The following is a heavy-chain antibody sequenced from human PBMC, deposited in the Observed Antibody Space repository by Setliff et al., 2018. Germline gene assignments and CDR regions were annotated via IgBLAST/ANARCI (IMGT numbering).Heavy chain of an antibody. CDR2: IHYNGNL. J-gene: IGHJ3*02. CDR1: GGSIGSSSYY. Sequence: SETLSLTCAVSGGSIGSSSYYWGWIRQSPGEGLEWIANIHYNGNLYYNPSLKNRATISMDTSKIQFSLKLISVTAADTALYFCARRPTGPGAPFDIWGHGTMVTVSS. CDR3: ARRPTGPGAPFDI. V-gene: IGHV4-39*01. D-gene: IGHD3-10*01.